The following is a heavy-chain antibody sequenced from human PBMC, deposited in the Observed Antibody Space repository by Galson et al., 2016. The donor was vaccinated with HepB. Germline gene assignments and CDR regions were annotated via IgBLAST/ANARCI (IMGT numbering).Heavy chain of an antibody. Sequence: SLRLSCAASGFTLSSFWMHWVRQAPGKGLVWVSRINSDGSSTSYADSEGRFTISRDNSKNTLYLQMYSLRAEDTAVYYCAKGRGAGYSGCEWNFDYWGQGSLVTVSS. CDR3: AKGRGAGYSGCEWNFDY. J-gene: IGHJ4*02. D-gene: IGHD5-12*01. V-gene: IGHV3-74*01. CDR1: GFTLSSFW. CDR2: INSDGSST.